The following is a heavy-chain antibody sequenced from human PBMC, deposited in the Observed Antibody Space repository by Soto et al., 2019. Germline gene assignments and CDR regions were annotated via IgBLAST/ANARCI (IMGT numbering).Heavy chain of an antibody. Sequence: QVQVVQSGAEVKKPGSSVRVSCKASGGTSSSYAITWMRQAPGQGLEWMGGIIPILDTTDYAQKFQGRVTFTADESTSTVYMELSSLTSEDTAVYYCASGGTTVNRRFDFWGQVNLVTVSS. D-gene: IGHD4-4*01. CDR2: IIPILDTT. CDR3: ASGGTTVNRRFDF. J-gene: IGHJ4*02. CDR1: GGTSSSYA. V-gene: IGHV1-69*01.